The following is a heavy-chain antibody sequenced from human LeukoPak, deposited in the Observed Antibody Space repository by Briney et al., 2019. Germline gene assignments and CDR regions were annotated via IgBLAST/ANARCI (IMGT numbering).Heavy chain of an antibody. CDR1: GGTFSSYA. CDR3: AREGPATDYYYYMDV. V-gene: IGHV1-69*13. D-gene: IGHD1-26*01. J-gene: IGHJ6*03. CDR2: IIPIFGTA. Sequence: ASVKVSCKASGGTFSSYAISWVRQAPGQGLEWMGGIIPIFGTANYAQKFQGRVTITADESTSTAYMELSSLRSEDTAVYYCAREGPATDYYYYMDVWGKGTTVTVSS.